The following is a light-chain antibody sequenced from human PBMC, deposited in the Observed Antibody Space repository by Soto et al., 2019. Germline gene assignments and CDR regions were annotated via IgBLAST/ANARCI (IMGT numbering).Light chain of an antibody. CDR1: SGHSSYA. CDR2: LNSDGSH. J-gene: IGLJ3*02. Sequence: QPVLTQSPSASASLGASVKLTCTLSSGHSSYAIAWHQQQPEKGPRHLMKLNSDGSHTKGDGIPDRFSGSSSGAECYLTISSLQSDDEADYYCQTWGTGIQVFGGGTKLTVL. V-gene: IGLV4-69*01. CDR3: QTWGTGIQV.